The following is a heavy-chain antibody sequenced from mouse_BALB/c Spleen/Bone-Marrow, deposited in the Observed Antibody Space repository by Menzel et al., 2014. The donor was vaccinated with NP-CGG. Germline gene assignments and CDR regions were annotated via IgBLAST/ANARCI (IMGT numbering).Heavy chain of an antibody. D-gene: IGHD2-4*01. Sequence: PSASLKLSCAASGYTFTDYVISWVKQRTGQGLEWIGEIYPGSGSTYYTEKLKGQATLTADKSSTTAYRQLSSLTSEDSAVYFCARYYDYDWYFDFWGEATTATVST. V-gene: IGHV1-81*01. CDR2: IYPGSGST. J-gene: IGHJ1*01. CDR3: ARYYDYDWYFDF. CDR1: GYTFTDYV.